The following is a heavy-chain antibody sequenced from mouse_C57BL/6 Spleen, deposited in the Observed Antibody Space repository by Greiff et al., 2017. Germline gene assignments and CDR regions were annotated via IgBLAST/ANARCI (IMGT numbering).Heavy chain of an antibody. D-gene: IGHD1-1*01. J-gene: IGHJ4*01. CDR3: TRTDYYGSSFLDAMDY. CDR1: GYTFTSYW. V-gene: IGHV1-5*01. CDR2: IYPGNSDT. Sequence: VQLQQSGTVLARPGASVKMSCKTSGYTFTSYWMHWVKQRPGQGLEWIGAIYPGNSDTSYNQKFKGKAKLTAVTSASTAYMALSSLTNEDSAVNYCTRTDYYGSSFLDAMDYWGQGTSVTVSS.